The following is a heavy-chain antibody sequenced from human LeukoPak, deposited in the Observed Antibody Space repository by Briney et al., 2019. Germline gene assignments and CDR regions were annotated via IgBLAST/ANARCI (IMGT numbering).Heavy chain of an antibody. V-gene: IGHV4-59*01. D-gene: IGHD4-17*01. CDR3: AREDPQTTVPEGSDV. CDR1: GGSISTFY. J-gene: IGHJ6*02. Sequence: SETLSLTCTVSGGSISTFYWSWLRQPPGKGLEWIGYIYYSGSANYNPSLKSRVTISVDTSKNQFSLRLSSVTAADTAVYYCAREDPQTTVPEGSDVWGQGTTVTVSS. CDR2: IYYSGSA.